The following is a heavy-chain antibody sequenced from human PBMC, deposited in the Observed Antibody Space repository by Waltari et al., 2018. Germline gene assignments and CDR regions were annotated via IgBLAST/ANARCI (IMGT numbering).Heavy chain of an antibody. CDR1: GFTFSSYS. CDR2: ISSSSSYI. CDR3: ASPPQQLVLGYYYYYMDV. D-gene: IGHD6-13*01. Sequence: EVQLVESGGGLVKPGGSLRLSCAASGFTFSSYSMNWVRQAPGKGLEWVSSISSSSSYIYYADSGKGRFTISRDNAKNSLYLQMNSLRAEDTAVYYCASPPQQLVLGYYYYYMDVWGKGTTVTVSS. V-gene: IGHV3-21*01. J-gene: IGHJ6*03.